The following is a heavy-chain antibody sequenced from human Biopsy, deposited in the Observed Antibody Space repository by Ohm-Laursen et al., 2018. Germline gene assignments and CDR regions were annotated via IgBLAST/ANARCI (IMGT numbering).Heavy chain of an antibody. Sequence: SLRLSCAASGLAFSRSWMSWLRQTPGKGLEWVANINSDGTQKFYVDSVQGRFTISRNSTGNSVSLQMNSLRVDDTAVYFCARDPGWGALDYWGRGTLVTVSS. CDR2: INSDGTQK. J-gene: IGHJ4*02. V-gene: IGHV3-7*01. CDR1: GLAFSRSW. D-gene: IGHD6-19*01. CDR3: ARDPGWGALDY.